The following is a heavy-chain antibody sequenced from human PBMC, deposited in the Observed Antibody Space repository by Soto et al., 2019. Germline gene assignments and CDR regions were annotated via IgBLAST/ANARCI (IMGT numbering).Heavy chain of an antibody. J-gene: IGHJ2*01. CDR2: ISESGHHT. D-gene: IGHD2-21*02. Sequence: GSLRLSFAASGFPSSTYALNWVRQAPGKGPEWVSTISESGHHTHYADSVKGRFTISRDKSKNTLSLQMNSLRVDDTAIYYCTKSDGCGGGACYTGTYYYFDVWGRGTLVTVSS. CDR1: GFPSSTYA. CDR3: TKSDGCGGGACYTGTYYYFDV. V-gene: IGHV3-23*01.